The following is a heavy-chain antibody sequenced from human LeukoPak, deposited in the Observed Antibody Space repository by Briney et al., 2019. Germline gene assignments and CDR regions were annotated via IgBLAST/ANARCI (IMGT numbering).Heavy chain of an antibody. CDR2: ISSSSSYI. Sequence: GGSLRLSCAASGFTLSSYTMNWVRQAPGEGLEWVSSISSSSSYIYYADSVKGRFTISRDNAKNTLYLQMNSLRAEDTAVYYCAKNIGGFDYWGQGTLVTVSS. CDR1: GFTLSSYT. J-gene: IGHJ4*02. D-gene: IGHD4-23*01. V-gene: IGHV3-21*04. CDR3: AKNIGGFDY.